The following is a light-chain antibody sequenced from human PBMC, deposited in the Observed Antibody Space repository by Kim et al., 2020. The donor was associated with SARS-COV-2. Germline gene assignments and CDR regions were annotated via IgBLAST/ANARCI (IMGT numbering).Light chain of an antibody. CDR1: SGSIASNY. J-gene: IGLJ3*02. CDR3: QSYDSSNHEGV. Sequence: VTVSCTRSSGSIASNYGQWYQQRPGSSPTPVIYEDNQRPSGVPDRFSGSIDSSSNSASLTISGLKTEDEADYYCQSYDSSNHEGVFGGGTKLTVL. V-gene: IGLV6-57*01. CDR2: EDN.